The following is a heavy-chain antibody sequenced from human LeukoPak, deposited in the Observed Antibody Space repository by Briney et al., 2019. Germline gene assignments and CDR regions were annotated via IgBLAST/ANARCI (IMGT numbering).Heavy chain of an antibody. V-gene: IGHV4-4*02. D-gene: IGHD3-22*01. CDR1: GGSISSSNW. Sequence: PSGTLSLTCAVSGGSISSSNWWSWVRQPPGKGLEWIGEIYHSGSTNYNPSLKSRITISVDKSKNQFSLKLSSVTAADTAVYYCERRYYYDSSGFDYWGQGTLVTVSS. CDR2: IYHSGST. CDR3: ERRYYYDSSGFDY. J-gene: IGHJ4*02.